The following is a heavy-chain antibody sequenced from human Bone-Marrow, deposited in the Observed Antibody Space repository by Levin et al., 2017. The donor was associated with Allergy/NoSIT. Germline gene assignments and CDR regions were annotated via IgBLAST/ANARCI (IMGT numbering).Heavy chain of an antibody. D-gene: IGHD3-22*01. J-gene: IGHJ4*02. CDR3: ARHKYYYDSSCYPY. Sequence: SETLSLTCAVYGGSFSGYYWSWIRRPPGKGLEWIGEINYSGSTNYNPSLKSRVTISVDTSKNQFSLKLSSVTAADTAVYYCARHKYYYDSSCYPYWGQGTRVTVAS. CDR1: GGSFSGYY. V-gene: IGHV4-34*01. CDR2: INYSGST.